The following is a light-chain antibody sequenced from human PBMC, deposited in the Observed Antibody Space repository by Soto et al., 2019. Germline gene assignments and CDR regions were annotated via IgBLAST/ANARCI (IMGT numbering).Light chain of an antibody. CDR2: AAS. J-gene: IGKJ1*01. V-gene: IGKV3-20*01. CDR3: QQFGSSPT. Sequence: IGLTQSPGTLSLSPGERATLSCRASQSVSSSYFAWYQQKPGQAPRLLIYAASNRATGIPDRFSGSGSATDFTLTISRLEPEDFAVYYCQQFGSSPTFGQGTKVDIK. CDR1: QSVSSSY.